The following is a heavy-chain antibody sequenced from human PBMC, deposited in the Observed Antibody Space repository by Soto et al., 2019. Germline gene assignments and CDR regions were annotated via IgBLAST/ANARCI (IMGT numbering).Heavy chain of an antibody. CDR3: AKGKIWDYGSNSKTYFQH. CDR1: GFTFGNFA. CDR2: VSYDGNIH. D-gene: IGHD4-17*01. V-gene: IGHV3-30*15. Sequence: QVSLVESGGGVVQPGGSLRLSCAASGFTFGNFAMHWVRQAPGKGPEWVSVVSYDGNIHSNLDSVKGRFTVSRDNSRNIVYLQMRSLRPEDTAVYYCAKGKIWDYGSNSKTYFQHWGPGTLVTVSS. J-gene: IGHJ1*01.